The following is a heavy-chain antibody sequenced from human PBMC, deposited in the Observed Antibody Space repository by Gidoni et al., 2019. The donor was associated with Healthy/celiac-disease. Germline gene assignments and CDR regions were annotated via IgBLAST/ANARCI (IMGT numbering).Heavy chain of an antibody. CDR1: GFTFSSYA. CDR2: ISGSGGST. CDR3: ASTTRRITIFGVVRSYFDY. Sequence: EVQLLESGGGLVQPGGSLRLSCAASGFTFSSYAMSWVRQAPGKGLEWVAAISGSGGSTYYADSVKGRFTISRDNSKNTLYLQMNSLRAEDTAVYYCASTTRRITIFGVVRSYFDYWGQGTLVTVSS. D-gene: IGHD3-3*01. J-gene: IGHJ4*02. V-gene: IGHV3-23*01.